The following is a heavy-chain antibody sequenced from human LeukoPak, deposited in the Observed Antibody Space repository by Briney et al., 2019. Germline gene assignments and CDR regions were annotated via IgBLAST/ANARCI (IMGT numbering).Heavy chain of an antibody. CDR1: GGSFSGYY. Sequence: KPSETLSLTCAVYGGSFSGYYWSWIRQPPGKGLERIGEINHSGSTNYNPSLKSRVTISVDTSKNQFSLKLSSVTAADTAVYYCARGQLWSPRHFDYWGQGTLVTVSS. CDR2: INHSGST. J-gene: IGHJ4*02. D-gene: IGHD5-18*01. CDR3: ARGQLWSPRHFDY. V-gene: IGHV4-34*01.